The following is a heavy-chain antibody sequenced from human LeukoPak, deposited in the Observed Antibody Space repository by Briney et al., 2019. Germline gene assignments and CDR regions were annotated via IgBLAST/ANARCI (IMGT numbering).Heavy chain of an antibody. D-gene: IGHD3-10*01. CDR1: GGSINDYY. J-gene: IGHJ4*02. V-gene: IGHV4-59*01. Sequence: SETLSLTCTVSGGSINDYYWNWIRQPPGKGLEWIGYIYYRGATNYNPSLKSRVTTSIDTSKKQFSLKLSSVSAADTAVYYCAGVLSGRRPFEIWGQGILVTVSS. CDR3: AGVLSGRRPFEI. CDR2: IYYRGAT.